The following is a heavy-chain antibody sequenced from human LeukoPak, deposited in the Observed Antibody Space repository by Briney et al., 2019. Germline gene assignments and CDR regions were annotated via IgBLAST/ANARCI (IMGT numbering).Heavy chain of an antibody. CDR1: GGSFSGYY. CDR2: INHMGST. CDR3: ARDNRYRIYYYDSSGYLGVDY. Sequence: PSETLSLTCAVYGGSFSGYYWSWIRQPPGKGLEWIGEINHMGSTNYNPSLKSRVTISVDTSKNQFSLKLSSVTAADTAVYYCARDNRYRIYYYDSSGYLGVDYWGQGTLVTVSS. V-gene: IGHV4-34*01. D-gene: IGHD3-22*01. J-gene: IGHJ4*02.